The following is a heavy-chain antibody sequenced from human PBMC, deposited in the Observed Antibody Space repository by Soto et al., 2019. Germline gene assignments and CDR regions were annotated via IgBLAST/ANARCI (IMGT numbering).Heavy chain of an antibody. CDR2: ISAYNGNS. CDR3: MRAAAAGLNAY. D-gene: IGHD6-13*01. V-gene: IGHV1-18*01. J-gene: IGHJ4*02. Sequence: QVQLVQSGAEVKKPGASVKVSCKASGYTFTSYGISWVRQAPGQGLEWMGWISAYNGNSKYAQKFQGRVTMTTDTSTSTGQMEVRTLRSADPAVYYCMRAAAAGLNAYWGQGTLVTVSS. CDR1: GYTFTSYG.